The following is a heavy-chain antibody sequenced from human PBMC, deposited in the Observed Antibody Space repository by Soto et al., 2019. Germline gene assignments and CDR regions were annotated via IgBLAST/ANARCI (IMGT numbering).Heavy chain of an antibody. CDR3: ARHSGTGTHRCYFDY. CDR2: INYYGGT. J-gene: IGHJ4*02. D-gene: IGHD1-1*01. V-gene: IGHV4-39*01. Sequence: QLRLREPGPGLVKPSETLSLTCTVSGGSVTSISYYWGWIRQPPGKGLEWIGSINYYGGTSYNPSLNSRVTISVDPSNNQFSLRVSSVTAADTALYNCARHSGTGTHRCYFDYRGQGTLVTVSS. CDR1: GGSVTSISYY.